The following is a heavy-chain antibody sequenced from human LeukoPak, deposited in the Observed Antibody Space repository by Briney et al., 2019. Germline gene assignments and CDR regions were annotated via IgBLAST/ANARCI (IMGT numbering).Heavy chain of an antibody. V-gene: IGHV3-23*01. Sequence: GGSLRLSCAASGFTFSSYAMSWVRQAPGKGLEWVSAISGSGGSTYYADSVKGRFTISRDNSKNTLYLQMNSLRAEGTAVYYCAKDGGYSSSWYGNLYYFDYWGQGTLVTVSS. CDR2: ISGSGGST. CDR1: GFTFSSYA. J-gene: IGHJ4*02. D-gene: IGHD6-13*01. CDR3: AKDGGYSSSWYGNLYYFDY.